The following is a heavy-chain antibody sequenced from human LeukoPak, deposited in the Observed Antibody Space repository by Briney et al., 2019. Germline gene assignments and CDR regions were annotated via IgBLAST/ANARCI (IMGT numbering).Heavy chain of an antibody. CDR2: IEDDGNKK. D-gene: IGHD6-13*01. Sequence: GESLRLSCATSGFTLSNFWMNWVRQAPGKGLEWVANIEDDGNKKNYVDSVKGRFTISRDNVKNSIYLQMNSLRADDTAVFYCARGRGIALWGQGTLVTVSS. CDR3: ARGRGIAL. CDR1: GFTLSNFW. J-gene: IGHJ4*02. V-gene: IGHV3-7*01.